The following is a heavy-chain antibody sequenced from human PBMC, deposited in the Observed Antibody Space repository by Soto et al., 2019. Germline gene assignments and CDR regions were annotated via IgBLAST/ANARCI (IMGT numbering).Heavy chain of an antibody. Sequence: WASVKVSCKASGYTLTGYYMHWVRQAPGQGLEWMGWINPNSGGTNYAQKFQGRVTMTRDTSISTAYMELSRLRSDDTAVYYCARDIVVVPNYYYYGMDVWGQGTTVTVSS. CDR2: INPNSGGT. V-gene: IGHV1-2*02. D-gene: IGHD2-2*01. J-gene: IGHJ6*02. CDR1: GYTLTGYY. CDR3: ARDIVVVPNYYYYGMDV.